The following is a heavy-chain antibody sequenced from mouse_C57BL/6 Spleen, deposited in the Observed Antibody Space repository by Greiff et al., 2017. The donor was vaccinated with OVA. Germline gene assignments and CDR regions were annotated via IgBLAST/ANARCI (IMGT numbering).Heavy chain of an antibody. CDR2: ISSGGDYI. CDR1: GFNFSSYA. Sequence: EVQLEESGAGLVKPGGSLKLSCAASGFNFSSYAMSWVRQTPEKRLEWVAYISSGGDYIKYADNVKGGVTIARDNARNTLYLQMSILKSEHTAMYYCTRYQGAYYDYEYFDVWGTGTTVTVSS. J-gene: IGHJ1*03. D-gene: IGHD2-4*01. CDR3: TRYQGAYYDYEYFDV. V-gene: IGHV5-9-1*02.